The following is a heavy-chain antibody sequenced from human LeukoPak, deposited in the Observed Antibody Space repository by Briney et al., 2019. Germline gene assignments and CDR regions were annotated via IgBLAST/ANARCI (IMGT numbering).Heavy chain of an antibody. CDR2: IYPSDSDT. V-gene: IGHV5-51*01. Sequence: GESLKISCKGSGDTFSNYWIGWVRQMPGKGLEWMGIIYPSDSDTRYNPSFQDQVTISADKSISTAYLHWMSLESSDTGMYYCARQKDYDFWSGYSGDAFDIWGQGTMVTVSS. J-gene: IGHJ3*02. CDR1: GDTFSNYW. CDR3: ARQKDYDFWSGYSGDAFDI. D-gene: IGHD3-3*01.